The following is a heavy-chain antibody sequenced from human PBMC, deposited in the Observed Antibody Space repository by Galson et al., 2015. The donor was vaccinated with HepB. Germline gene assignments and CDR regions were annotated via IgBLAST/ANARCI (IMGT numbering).Heavy chain of an antibody. V-gene: IGHV3-48*04. CDR2: ISTDSSTI. CDR1: GFTFSSYT. J-gene: IGHJ4*02. Sequence: SLRLSCAASGFTFSSYTMNWVRQAPGKGLEWLSYISTDSSTIYYADSVKGRFTISRYNAKKSLYLQMNTLRAEDTAVYYCAGPLRFLVPHDYWGQGTLVTVSS. D-gene: IGHD3-3*01. CDR3: AGPLRFLVPHDY.